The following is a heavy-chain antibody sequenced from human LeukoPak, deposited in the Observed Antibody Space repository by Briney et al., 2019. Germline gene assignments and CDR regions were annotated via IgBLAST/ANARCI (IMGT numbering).Heavy chain of an antibody. CDR1: GFTFSSYG. CDR2: ISYDGSNK. CDR3: ARDRGDTASDY. D-gene: IGHD3-10*01. V-gene: IGHV3-30*03. Sequence: GGSLRLSCAASGFTFSSYGMHWVRQAPGKGLEWVAVISYDGSNKYYADSVKGRFTISRDNAKNSLSLQMHSLRAEDTAVYFCARDRGDTASDYWGQGTLVTVSS. J-gene: IGHJ4*02.